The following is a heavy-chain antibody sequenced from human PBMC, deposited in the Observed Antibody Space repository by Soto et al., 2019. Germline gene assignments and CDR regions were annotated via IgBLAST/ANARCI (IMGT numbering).Heavy chain of an antibody. J-gene: IGHJ5*02. Sequence: SETLSLTCTVSGDSISSGGYYWSWIRQHPGKGLEWIGYIYYGGSTYYNPSLKSRVTISVDTSKNQFSLKLSSVTAADTAVYYCARVGGINWFDPWGQGTLVTVSS. CDR1: GDSISSGGYY. CDR3: ARVGGINWFDP. CDR2: IYYGGST. D-gene: IGHD3-16*01. V-gene: IGHV4-31*02.